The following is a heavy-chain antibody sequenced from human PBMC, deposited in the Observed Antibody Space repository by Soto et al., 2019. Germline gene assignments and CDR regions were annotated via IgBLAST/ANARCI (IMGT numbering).Heavy chain of an antibody. CDR2: ISSSSSYI. V-gene: IGHV3-21*01. CDR1: GFTFSGYT. Sequence: PGGSLRLCRAASGFTFSGYTRNWVRQGTGKGLEWVSSISSSSSYIYYADSVKGRFTISRDNAKNSLYLQMNSLRAEDTAVYYCAREAYDFWSGSSYGMDVWGQGTTVTVSS. CDR3: AREAYDFWSGSSYGMDV. J-gene: IGHJ6*02. D-gene: IGHD3-3*01.